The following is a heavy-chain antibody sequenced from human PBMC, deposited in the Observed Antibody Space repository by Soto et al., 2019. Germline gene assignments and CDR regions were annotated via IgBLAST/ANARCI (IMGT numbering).Heavy chain of an antibody. CDR2: IYPGDSDT. J-gene: IGHJ4*02. CDR1: GYSISSYW. D-gene: IGHD2-2*01. CDR3: ARPEGYCRSVSCSRYDY. V-gene: IGHV5-51*01. Sequence: PGESLKISCKGSGYSISSYWIVWVRQMPGKGLEWMGIIYPGDSDTRYSPSLQGQVTISADKSINTAYLQWSSLKASDTAMYYCARPEGYCRSVSCSRYDYWGQGTLETVSS.